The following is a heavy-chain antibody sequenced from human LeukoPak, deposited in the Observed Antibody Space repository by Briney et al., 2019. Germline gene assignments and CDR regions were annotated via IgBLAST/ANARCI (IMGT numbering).Heavy chain of an antibody. Sequence: PGGSLRLSCAASGFTFSSYGMHWVRQAPGKGLEWVAVISYDGSIKYYADSVKGRFTISRDNSKNTLYLQMNSLRAEDTAVYYCAKISPSSTMDIVVVPAASYFDYWGQGTLVTVSS. CDR3: AKISPSSTMDIVVVPAASYFDY. D-gene: IGHD2-2*03. J-gene: IGHJ4*02. CDR1: GFTFSSYG. CDR2: ISYDGSIK. V-gene: IGHV3-30*18.